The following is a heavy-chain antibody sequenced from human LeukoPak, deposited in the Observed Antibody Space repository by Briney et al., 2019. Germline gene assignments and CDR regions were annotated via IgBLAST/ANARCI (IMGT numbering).Heavy chain of an antibody. CDR3: ARGQYCSTTTCYSARRYFDF. D-gene: IGHD2-2*01. Sequence: SETLSLTCAVSGGAFSNYFWTWIRQPPGKGLEWIAEINDSGSTISNSSLRSRVAISLDTSKNQFSLRLTSVTAADTAVYYCARGQYCSTTTCYSARRYFDFWGQGTLVTVSS. CDR1: GGAFSNYF. J-gene: IGHJ4*02. V-gene: IGHV4-34*01. CDR2: INDSGST.